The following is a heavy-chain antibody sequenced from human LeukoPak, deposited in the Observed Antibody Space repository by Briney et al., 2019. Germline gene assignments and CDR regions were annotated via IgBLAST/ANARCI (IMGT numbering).Heavy chain of an antibody. V-gene: IGHV3-48*01. CDR3: ARCTSGWCGDF. CDR2: ISSTSTTI. CDR1: GFTFSSYS. J-gene: IGHJ4*02. Sequence: GGSLRLSCVASGFTFSSYSMNWVRQAPGKGLEWVSYISSTSTTIYYADSVKGRFTISRDNAKNSLYLQMNSLRGEDTAVYYCARCTSGWCGDFWGQGTLVTVSS. D-gene: IGHD6-19*01.